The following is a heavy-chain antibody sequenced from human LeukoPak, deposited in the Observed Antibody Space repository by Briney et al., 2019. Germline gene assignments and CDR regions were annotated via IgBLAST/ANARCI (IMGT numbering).Heavy chain of an antibody. D-gene: IGHD3-22*01. CDR2: IYSGGST. CDR1: GFSFSSYA. Sequence: GGSLRLSCAASGFSFSSYAMSWVRQAPGKELEWVSVIYSGGSTYYADSVKGRFTISRDNSKNTLYLQMNSLRAEDTAVYYCVRDPADSSGYGYWGQGTLVTVSS. J-gene: IGHJ4*02. V-gene: IGHV3-53*01. CDR3: VRDPADSSGYGY.